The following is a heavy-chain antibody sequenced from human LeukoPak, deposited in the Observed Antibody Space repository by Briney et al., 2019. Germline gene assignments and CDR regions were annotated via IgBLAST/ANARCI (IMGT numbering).Heavy chain of an antibody. CDR2: TNPNSGGT. CDR1: GYTFTGYY. Sequence: ASVKVSCKASGYTFTGYYMHWVRQAPGQGLEWMGWTNPNSGGTNYAQKFQGRVTMTRDTSISTAYMELSRLRSDDTAVYYCARDGPRGYCSSTSCYIDDEELGYWGQGTLVTVSS. D-gene: IGHD2-2*02. J-gene: IGHJ4*02. V-gene: IGHV1-2*02. CDR3: ARDGPRGYCSSTSCYIDDEELGY.